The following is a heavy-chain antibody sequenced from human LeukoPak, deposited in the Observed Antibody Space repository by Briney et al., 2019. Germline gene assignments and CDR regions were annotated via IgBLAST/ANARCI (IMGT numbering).Heavy chain of an antibody. CDR3: AKVPRPVYYFDY. Sequence: GGSLRLSCSASGFTFSSYAMSWVRQAPGKGLEWVSAIIGSGGSTYYADSGKGRFTISRDNSKNTLYLQMNSMRAEDTAVYYCAKVPRPVYYFDYWGQGTLVTVSS. CDR1: GFTFSSYA. CDR2: IIGSGGST. V-gene: IGHV3-23*01. J-gene: IGHJ4*02. D-gene: IGHD6-6*01.